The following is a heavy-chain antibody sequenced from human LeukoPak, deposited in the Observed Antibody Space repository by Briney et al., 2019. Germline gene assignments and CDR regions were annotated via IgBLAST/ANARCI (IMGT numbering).Heavy chain of an antibody. J-gene: IGHJ4*02. Sequence: GGSLRLSCAASGFIFSSYAMHWVRQAPGKGLEWVAVISHDGSNKYYADSVKGRFTISRDNSKNTLYLQMNSLRAEDTAVYYCARDLGTDHFDYWGQGTLVTVSS. CDR3: ARDLGTDHFDY. CDR2: ISHDGSNK. V-gene: IGHV3-30-3*01. CDR1: GFIFSSYA. D-gene: IGHD7-27*01.